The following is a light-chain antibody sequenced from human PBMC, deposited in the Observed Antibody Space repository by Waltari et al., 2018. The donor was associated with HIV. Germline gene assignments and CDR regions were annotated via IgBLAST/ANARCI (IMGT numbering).Light chain of an antibody. J-gene: IGLJ3*02. Sequence: QSALTQPASVSGSPGQSITISCTGTSSDVGGYNYVPWYQQHPGRAPKLMIYDVTNRPSGVSNRFSGSKSGNTASLTISGLQLEDEADYYCSSYTSSSTWVFGGGTKLTVL. V-gene: IGLV2-14*03. CDR1: SSDVGGYNY. CDR2: DVT. CDR3: SSYTSSSTWV.